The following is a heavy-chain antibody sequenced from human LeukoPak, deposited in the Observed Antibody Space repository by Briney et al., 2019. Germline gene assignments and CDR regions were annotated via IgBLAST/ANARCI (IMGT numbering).Heavy chain of an antibody. D-gene: IGHD3-10*01. Sequence: SETLSLTCTVSGGSISSYYWSWIRQPPGKGLEWIGYLYYSGSTNYNPSLKSRVTISVDTSKNQFSLKLRSVTAADTAVYYCARDVSGQGRITMVRGVNWFDPWGQGTLVTVSS. CDR3: ARDVSGQGRITMVRGVNWFDP. CDR2: LYYSGST. V-gene: IGHV4-59*01. J-gene: IGHJ5*02. CDR1: GGSISSYY.